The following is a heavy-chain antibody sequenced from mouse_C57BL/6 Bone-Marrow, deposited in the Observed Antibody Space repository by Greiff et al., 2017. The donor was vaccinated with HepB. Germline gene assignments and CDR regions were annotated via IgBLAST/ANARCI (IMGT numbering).Heavy chain of an antibody. V-gene: IGHV1-69*01. CDR1: GYTFTSYW. J-gene: IGHJ3*01. Sequence: VQLQQPGAELVMPGASVKLSCKASGYTFTSYWMHWVKQRPGQGLEWIGEIDPSDSYTNYNQKFKGKSTLTVDKSSSTAYMQLSSLTSEDSAVYYCAREGEDYLVAYWGQGTLVTVSA. CDR2: IDPSDSYT. D-gene: IGHD2-4*01. CDR3: AREGEDYLVAY.